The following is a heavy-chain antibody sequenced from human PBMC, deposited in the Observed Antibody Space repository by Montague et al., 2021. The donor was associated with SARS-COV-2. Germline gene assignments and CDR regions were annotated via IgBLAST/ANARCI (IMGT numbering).Heavy chain of an antibody. CDR1: GFSLSTSGMC. D-gene: IGHD3-9*01. J-gene: IGHJ4*02. Sequence: PALVKPTQTLTLTCTFSGFSLSTSGMCVSWIRQPPGKALEWLALXDWDDDKYYSTSRKTRLTISKDTSKNQVVLTMTNMDPVDTATYYCARSYYDILTGYYMAFYYWGQGTLVTVSS. CDR3: ARSYYDILTGYYMAFYY. CDR2: XDWDDDK. V-gene: IGHV2-70*01.